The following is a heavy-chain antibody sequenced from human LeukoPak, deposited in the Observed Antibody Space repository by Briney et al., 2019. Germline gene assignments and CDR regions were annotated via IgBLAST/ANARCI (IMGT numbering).Heavy chain of an antibody. J-gene: IGHJ3*02. Sequence: GESLKISCKGSGYSFTNYWISWVRQMPGKGLEWMGRIDPSDSYTNFSPSFQGHVTISTDKSISTAYLQWSSLKASDTAMYYCARLMNTAVALDAFDIWGQGTMVTVSS. CDR2: IDPSDSYT. CDR1: GYSFTNYW. CDR3: ARLMNTAVALDAFDI. V-gene: IGHV5-10-1*01. D-gene: IGHD5-18*01.